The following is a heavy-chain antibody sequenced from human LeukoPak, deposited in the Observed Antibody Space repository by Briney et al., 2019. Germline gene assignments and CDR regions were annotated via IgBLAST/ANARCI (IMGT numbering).Heavy chain of an antibody. CDR2: IYHSGST. J-gene: IGHJ6*03. CDR3: ARGHYDILTPGTNRKQLYYYYYMDV. CDR1: GYAISSGYF. Sequence: SETLSLTCSVSGYAISSGYFWGWIRQPPGKGLEWIGTIYHSGSTYYNPSLKSRVTISVDTSKNQFSLKLSSVTAADTAVYYCARGHYDILTPGTNRKQLYYYYYMDVWGKGTTVTVSS. V-gene: IGHV4-38-2*02. D-gene: IGHD3-9*01.